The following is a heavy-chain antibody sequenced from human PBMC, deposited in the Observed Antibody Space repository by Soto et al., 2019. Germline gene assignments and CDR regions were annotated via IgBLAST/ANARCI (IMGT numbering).Heavy chain of an antibody. Sequence: GESLKISCKGSGYSFTSYYIAWVRQMPGKGLELMGIIHLVDSETSYSPSFQGHVIISADKSISTAYLQWSSLEAAATAMYYCARQRITRVRGVRSSGLDVWGQGTTVTVSS. V-gene: IGHV5-51*01. CDR3: ARQRITRVRGVRSSGLDV. J-gene: IGHJ6*02. D-gene: IGHD3-10*01. CDR1: GYSFTSYY. CDR2: IHLVDSET.